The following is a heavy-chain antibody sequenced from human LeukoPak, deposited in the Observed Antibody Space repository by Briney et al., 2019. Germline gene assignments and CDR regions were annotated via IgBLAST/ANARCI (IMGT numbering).Heavy chain of an antibody. Sequence: SETLSLTCNVSGGSISSSSYYWGWIRQPPGKGLEWIGSIYYSGSTYYNPSLKSRVTISVDTSKNQFSLRLTSVTAADTAVYYCARSPTKRVPEDYWGQGTLVTVSS. D-gene: IGHD2-2*01. CDR2: IYYSGST. V-gene: IGHV4-39*07. CDR1: GGSISSSSYY. J-gene: IGHJ4*02. CDR3: ARSPTKRVPEDY.